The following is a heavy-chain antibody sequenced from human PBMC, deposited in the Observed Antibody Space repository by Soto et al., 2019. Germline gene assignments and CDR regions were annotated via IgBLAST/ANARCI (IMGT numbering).Heavy chain of an antibody. D-gene: IGHD1-20*01. Sequence: SETLSLTCTVSGGSIRVQSYYWTWIRQTPGKGLEWVGSSYYSGTSYFNPALKGRVTISVDTSTNQVSLRLTSVTAADTAVYYCTRRYNWNDYYFDPWGQGTLVTV. J-gene: IGHJ5*02. CDR2: SYYSGTS. CDR3: TRRYNWNDYYFDP. V-gene: IGHV4-39*01. CDR1: GGSIRVQSYY.